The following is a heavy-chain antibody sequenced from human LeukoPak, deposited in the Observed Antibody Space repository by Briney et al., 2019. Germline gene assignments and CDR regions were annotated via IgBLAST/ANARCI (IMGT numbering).Heavy chain of an antibody. D-gene: IGHD3-22*01. CDR3: ARQHGSMIKGVYFDY. V-gene: IGHV4-34*01. Sequence: PSETLSLTCAVYGGSFSGYYWSWIRQPPGKGLEWIGEINHSGSTNYNPSLKSRVTISVDTSKNQFSLKLSSVTAADTAVYYCARQHGSMIKGVYFDYWGQGTLVTVSS. CDR2: INHSGST. J-gene: IGHJ4*02. CDR1: GGSFSGYY.